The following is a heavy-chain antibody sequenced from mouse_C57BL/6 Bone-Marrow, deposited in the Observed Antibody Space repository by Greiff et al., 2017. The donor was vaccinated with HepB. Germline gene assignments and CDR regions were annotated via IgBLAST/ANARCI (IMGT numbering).Heavy chain of an antibody. V-gene: IGHV14-4*01. CDR3: TRGWFDS. J-gene: IGHJ2*01. CDR2: IDPENGDT. Sequence: VQLQQSGAELVRPGASVKLSCTASGFNIKDDYMHWVKQRPEQGLEWIGWIDPENGDTEYASKFQGKATITADTSSNTAYLQLSSLTSEDTAVYDGTRGWFDSWGPGTTLTVSS. CDR1: GFNIKDDY. D-gene: IGHD3-3*01.